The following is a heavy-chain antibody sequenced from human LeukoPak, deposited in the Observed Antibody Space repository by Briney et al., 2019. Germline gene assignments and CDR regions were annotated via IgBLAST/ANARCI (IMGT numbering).Heavy chain of an antibody. Sequence: PGGSLRLSCAASGFIFTDYGFHWDRQAPGKGLEWVAAIWSDATNMFYANSVKGRFFIQRDDYQNTVYLEMSSLRAEDTAVYYCAKDAQRGFDYSNSFQYWGQGSLVTVSS. CDR1: GFIFTDYG. CDR2: IWSDATNM. V-gene: IGHV3-33*06. CDR3: AKDAQRGFDYSNSFQY. D-gene: IGHD4-11*01. J-gene: IGHJ4*02.